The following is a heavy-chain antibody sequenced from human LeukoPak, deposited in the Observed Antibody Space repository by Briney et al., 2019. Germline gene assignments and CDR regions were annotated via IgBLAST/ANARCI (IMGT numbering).Heavy chain of an antibody. V-gene: IGHV3-64*01. Sequence: GGSLRLSCAASGFTFSSYAMHWVRQAPGKGLEYVSAISSNGGSTYYANSVKGRFTISRDNFKNTLYLQMGSLRAEDMAVYYCAREGLAAAEFDYWGQGTLVTVSS. D-gene: IGHD6-13*01. CDR1: GFTFSSYA. J-gene: IGHJ4*02. CDR2: ISSNGGST. CDR3: AREGLAAAEFDY.